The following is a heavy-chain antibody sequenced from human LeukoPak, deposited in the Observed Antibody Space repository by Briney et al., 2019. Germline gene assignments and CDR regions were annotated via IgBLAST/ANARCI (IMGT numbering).Heavy chain of an antibody. D-gene: IGHD3-22*01. CDR2: ISGSGGST. V-gene: IGHV3-23*01. CDR1: GFTFSSYS. J-gene: IGHJ4*02. Sequence: GGSLRLSCAASGFTFSSYSMSWVRQAPGKGLEWVSAISGSGGSTYYADSVKGRFTISRDNSKNTLYLQMNSLRAEDTAVYYCAKDPKPGITMIVVVTAFDYWGQGTLVTVSS. CDR3: AKDPKPGITMIVVVTAFDY.